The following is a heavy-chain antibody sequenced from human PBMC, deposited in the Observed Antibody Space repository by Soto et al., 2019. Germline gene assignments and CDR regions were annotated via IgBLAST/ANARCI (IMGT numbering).Heavy chain of an antibody. Sequence: QVQLQQWGAGLLMPSETLSLTCAVYGGSFSGYYWSWIRQPPGKGLEWIGEINHSGSTNYNPSLKSRVTISVDTSKNQFSLKLSSVTAADTAVYYCARGSGIAAAVPFDYWGQGTLVTVSS. CDR2: INHSGST. D-gene: IGHD6-13*01. V-gene: IGHV4-34*01. CDR3: ARGSGIAAAVPFDY. CDR1: GGSFSGYY. J-gene: IGHJ4*02.